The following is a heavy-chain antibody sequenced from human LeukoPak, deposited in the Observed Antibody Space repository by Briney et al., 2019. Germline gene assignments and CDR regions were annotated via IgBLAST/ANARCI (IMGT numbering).Heavy chain of an antibody. D-gene: IGHD2-21*02. CDR2: IYSGGST. V-gene: IGHV3-53*01. CDR1: GFTVSSNY. CDR3: ARDLRGSSGDCLDH. J-gene: IGHJ5*02. Sequence: GGSLRLSCAASGFTVSSNYMSWVRQAPGKGLEWVSVIYSGGSTYYADSVKGRFTISRDNSKNTLYLQMNSLRAEDTAVYYCARDLRGSSGDCLDHWGQGTLVTVSS.